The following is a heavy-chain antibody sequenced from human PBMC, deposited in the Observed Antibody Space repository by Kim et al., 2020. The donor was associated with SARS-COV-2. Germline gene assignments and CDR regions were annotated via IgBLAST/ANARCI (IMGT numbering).Heavy chain of an antibody. V-gene: IGHV3-23*05. J-gene: IGHJ2*01. CDR2: AFGSGSGT. D-gene: IGHD2-2*01. CDR1: GFTFRNSA. Sequence: GGSLRLSCAASGFTFRNSAMSWVRQAPGKGLEWVSGAFGSGSGTYYADSVKGRLTISRDNSKNILYLQMNNLRAEDTAVYYCAKHHHVTSVTFYWYFELWGRGTLVAVSS. CDR3: AKHHHVTSVTFYWYFEL.